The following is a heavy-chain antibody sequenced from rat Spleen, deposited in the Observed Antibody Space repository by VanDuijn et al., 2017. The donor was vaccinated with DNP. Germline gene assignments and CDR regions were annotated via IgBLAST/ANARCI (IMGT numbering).Heavy chain of an antibody. Sequence: EVQLVESGGGLVQPGRSLNLSCAASGFTFGDYAMAWVRQAPTKGLEWVAYINYDGGSTYYRDSVKGRFTISRDNAKSTLYLQMNSLRSEDMATYYCERQNYGYKRGGAMDAWGQGTSVTVSS. V-gene: IGHV5-7*01. J-gene: IGHJ4*01. CDR3: ERQNYGYKRGGAMDA. CDR2: INYDGGST. CDR1: GFTFGDYA. D-gene: IGHD1-9*01.